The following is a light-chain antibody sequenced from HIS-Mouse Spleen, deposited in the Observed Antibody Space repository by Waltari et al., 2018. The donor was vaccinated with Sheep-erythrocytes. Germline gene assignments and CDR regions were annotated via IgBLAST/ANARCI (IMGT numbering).Light chain of an antibody. V-gene: IGLV3-1*01. CDR1: KLGDKY. CDR2: QDT. CDR3: QAWDSSIVV. J-gene: IGLJ2*01. Sequence: SSELTQPPSVSVSPGQTASITCSGDKLGDKYAWWYQQKPGQSPVLVIYQDTKRPSGSPERFSGSNSGNTATLTISGTQAMDEADYYCQAWDSSIVVFGGGTKLTVL.